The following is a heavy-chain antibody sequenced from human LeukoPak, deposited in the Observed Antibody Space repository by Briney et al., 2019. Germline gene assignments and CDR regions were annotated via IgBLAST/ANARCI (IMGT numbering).Heavy chain of an antibody. Sequence: PSETLSLTCTFSGGSISNYDWTWIRQSPGKGLEWIGYVSDSGISNCDVSLKSRVTISIDKSKNQFSLRLSSVTAADTAVYYCARRVGISKKYYFDYWGQGTLVTVSS. J-gene: IGHJ4*02. CDR2: VSDSGIS. CDR1: GGSISNYD. CDR3: ARRVGISKKYYFDY. D-gene: IGHD1-26*01. V-gene: IGHV4-59*12.